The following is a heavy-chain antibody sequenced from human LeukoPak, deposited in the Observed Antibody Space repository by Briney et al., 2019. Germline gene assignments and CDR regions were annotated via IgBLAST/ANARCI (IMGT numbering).Heavy chain of an antibody. D-gene: IGHD4-17*01. CDR3: ARNYGDYFDDAFDI. CDR1: GYTFTSYD. V-gene: IGHV1-8*03. J-gene: IGHJ3*02. CDR2: MNPNSGNT. Sequence: ASVKVSCKASGYTFTSYDINWVRQATGQGLEWMGWMNPNSGNTGYAQKFQGRVTITRNTSISTAYMELSSLRAEDTALYYCARNYGDYFDDAFDIWGQGTMVTVSS.